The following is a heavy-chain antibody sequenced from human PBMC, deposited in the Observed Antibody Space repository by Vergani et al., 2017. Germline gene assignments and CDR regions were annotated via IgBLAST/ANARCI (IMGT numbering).Heavy chain of an antibody. D-gene: IGHD3-16*01. CDR3: TRDRLVDSYAYFDY. Sequence: VQLVESGGGVVQPGGSLRLSCIASGFTFRIYGMHWVRQAPGKGLEWVAFIWSKPYGGTTEYAASVKGRFTNSRDDSKSIAYLQMSSLKAEDTAVYYGTRDRLVDSYAYFDYWGQGTLVTVSP. CDR2: IWSKPYGGTT. CDR1: GFTFRIYG. V-gene: IGHV3-49*04. J-gene: IGHJ4*02.